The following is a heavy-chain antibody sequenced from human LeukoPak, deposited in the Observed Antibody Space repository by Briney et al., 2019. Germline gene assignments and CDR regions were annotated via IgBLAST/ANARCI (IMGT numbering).Heavy chain of an antibody. D-gene: IGHD2-21*01. CDR1: GFSFSSYS. Sequence: PGGSLRLSCAASGFSFSSYSMNWVRQAPGKGLEWVSYIGSSTSTTYYADSMKGRFTISRDNAKNSLYLQMNSLRAEDTAAYYCARDRGYSFDIWGQGTMVTVSS. CDR3: ARDRGYSFDI. CDR2: IGSSTSTT. V-gene: IGHV3-48*01. J-gene: IGHJ3*02.